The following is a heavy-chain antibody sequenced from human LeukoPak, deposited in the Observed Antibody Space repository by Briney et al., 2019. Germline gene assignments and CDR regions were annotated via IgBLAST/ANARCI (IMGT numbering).Heavy chain of an antibody. J-gene: IGHJ4*02. V-gene: IGHV1-69*13. CDR2: IIPIFGTA. D-gene: IGHD2-2*01. CDR3: ARRGYCSSTSCLGNFDY. Sequence: ASVKVSCKASGGTFSSYAISWVRQAPGQGLEWMGGIIPIFGTANYAQKFQGRVTITADESTSTAYMELSSLRSEDTAVYYCARRGYCSSTSCLGNFDYWGQGTLVTVSS. CDR1: GGTFSSYA.